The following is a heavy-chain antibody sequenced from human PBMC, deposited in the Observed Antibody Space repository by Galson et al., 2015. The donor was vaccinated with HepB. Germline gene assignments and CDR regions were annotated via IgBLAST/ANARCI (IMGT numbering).Heavy chain of an antibody. D-gene: IGHD2-2*01. CDR3: ARSLGYCSSTSCKWGAFDI. V-gene: IGHV3-48*01. CDR2: ISSSSSTI. CDR1: GFTFSSYS. Sequence: SLRLSCAASGFTFSSYSMNWVRQAPGKGLEWVSYISSSSSTIYYADSVKGRFTISRDNAKNSLYLQMNSLRAEDTAVYYCARSLGYCSSTSCKWGAFDIWGQGTMVTVSS. J-gene: IGHJ3*02.